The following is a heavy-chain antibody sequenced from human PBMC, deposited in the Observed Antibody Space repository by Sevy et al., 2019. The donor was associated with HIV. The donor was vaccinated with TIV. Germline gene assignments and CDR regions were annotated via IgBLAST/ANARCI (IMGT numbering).Heavy chain of an antibody. V-gene: IGHV4-39*01. CDR2: IYYSGST. Sequence: SETLSLTCTVSGGSIGSSSYYWGWIRQPPEKGLEWIGSIYYSGSTYYNPSLKSRVTMSVDTSKNQFSLKLSSVTAADTAVYYCASIYDFWSGYPYYFDYWGQGTLVTVSS. J-gene: IGHJ4*02. D-gene: IGHD3-3*01. CDR1: GGSIGSSSYY. CDR3: ASIYDFWSGYPYYFDY.